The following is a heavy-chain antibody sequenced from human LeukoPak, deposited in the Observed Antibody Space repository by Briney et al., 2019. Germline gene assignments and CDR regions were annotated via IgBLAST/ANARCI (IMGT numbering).Heavy chain of an antibody. D-gene: IGHD5-18*01. V-gene: IGHV4-34*01. CDR3: AKHTTVDTAMKYNWFDP. CDR1: GGSFSGYY. Sequence: PSETLSLTCAVYGGSFSGYYWSWIRQPPGKGLEWIGEINHSGSTNYNPSLKSRVTISVDTSKNQFSLKLSSVTAADTAVYYCAKHTTVDTAMKYNWFDPWGQGTLVTVSS. CDR2: INHSGST. J-gene: IGHJ5*02.